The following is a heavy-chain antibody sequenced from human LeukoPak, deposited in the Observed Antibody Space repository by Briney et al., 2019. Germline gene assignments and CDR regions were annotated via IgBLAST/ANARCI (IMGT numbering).Heavy chain of an antibody. CDR3: AKGGLYIGPLRGFFDN. CDR2: ISYDGRSE. CDR1: GFTFSSYG. Sequence: GGSLRLSCAASGFTFSSYGMHWVRQAPAKGLEWVAVISYDGRSEFYGESVRGRFSISRDNSKNMVYLQMNSLTAEDTAAYYCAKGGLYIGPLRGFFDNWGQGTLVTVSS. V-gene: IGHV3-30*18. D-gene: IGHD5-12*01. J-gene: IGHJ4*02.